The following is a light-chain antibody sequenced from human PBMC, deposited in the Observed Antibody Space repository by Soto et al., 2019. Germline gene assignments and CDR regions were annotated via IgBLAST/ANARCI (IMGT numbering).Light chain of an antibody. V-gene: IGKV1-39*01. CDR3: QQSYMDPIT. Sequence: DIQMTQSPSSLSASVGNRVTITCRASQSISTYLNWYQKKPGKAPNLLIYDASRLQSGVPSRFSGSGGGTDFTLSTSSVQPEDFATYFCQQSYMDPITFGQGTRLETK. J-gene: IGKJ5*01. CDR1: QSISTY. CDR2: DAS.